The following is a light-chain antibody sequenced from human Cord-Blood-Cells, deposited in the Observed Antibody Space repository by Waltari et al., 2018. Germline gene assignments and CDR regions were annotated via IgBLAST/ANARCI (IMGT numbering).Light chain of an antibody. CDR1: QSVSSN. CDR3: QQYNNWPPWA. CDR2: GAS. Sequence: EIVMTQSPATLYVSPGERATLSCRASQSVSSNLAWYQQKPGQAPRLLIYGASTRVTGIPARCSGSGSGTEFTLTISCLQSEDFAFYYCQQYNNWPPWAFGQGTKVEIK. V-gene: IGKV3-15*01. J-gene: IGKJ1*01.